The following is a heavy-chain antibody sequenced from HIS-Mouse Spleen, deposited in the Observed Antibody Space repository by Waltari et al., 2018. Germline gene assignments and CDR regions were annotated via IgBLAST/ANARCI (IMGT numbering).Heavy chain of an antibody. Sequence: QVQLVESGGGVVQPGRSLRLSCAASGFTFSSYGMHWLRQAPGKGVEGVAVISYDGSNKYHADSVKGRFTISRDNSKNTLYLKMNSLRAEDTAVYYCAKDRGSPLYFDYWGQGTLVTVSS. D-gene: IGHD1-26*01. V-gene: IGHV3-30*18. CDR1: GFTFSSYG. J-gene: IGHJ4*02. CDR2: ISYDGSNK. CDR3: AKDRGSPLYFDY.